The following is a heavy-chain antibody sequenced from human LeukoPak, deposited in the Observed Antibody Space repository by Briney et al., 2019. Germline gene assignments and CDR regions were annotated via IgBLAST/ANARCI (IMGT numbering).Heavy chain of an antibody. Sequence: GGSLRLSCVASGFTFSSYAMSWVRQAPGKGLEWVSGISGGGGTTYYADSVKGRFTISRDNSKTTLYLQVNSLRADDTAVYYCAKDAETSGYDWGIPHYYYNGMDVWGQGTTVTVSS. CDR3: AKDAETSGYDWGIPHYYYNGMDV. CDR1: GFTFSSYA. V-gene: IGHV3-23*01. CDR2: ISGGGGTT. D-gene: IGHD5-12*01. J-gene: IGHJ6*02.